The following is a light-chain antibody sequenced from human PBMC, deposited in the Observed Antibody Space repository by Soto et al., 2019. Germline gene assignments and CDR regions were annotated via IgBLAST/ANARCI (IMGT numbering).Light chain of an antibody. CDR2: GNS. Sequence: QSVLTQPPSVSGAPGQRVTISCPGSSSNIGAGYDVHWYQQLPGTAPKLLIYGNSNRPSGVPDRFSGSKSGTSASLAITGLQAEDEADYYCQSDYSSLSGSMVFGTGTKLTVL. J-gene: IGLJ1*01. CDR3: QSDYSSLSGSMV. CDR1: SSNIGAGYD. V-gene: IGLV1-40*01.